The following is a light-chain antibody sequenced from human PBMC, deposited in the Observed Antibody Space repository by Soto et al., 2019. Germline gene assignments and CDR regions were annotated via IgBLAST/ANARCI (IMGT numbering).Light chain of an antibody. V-gene: IGLV2-14*01. J-gene: IGLJ1*01. Sequence: SVLTRPSSVTGSPGQSITISCTGTSCDVGGYNYVSWYQQHPGKAPKLMIYDVSNRPSGVSNRFSGSKSGNTASLTISGLKAEDEADYYCSSYTSSSTLGVFGTGTKVTVL. CDR2: DVS. CDR3: SSYTSSSTLGV. CDR1: SCDVGGYNY.